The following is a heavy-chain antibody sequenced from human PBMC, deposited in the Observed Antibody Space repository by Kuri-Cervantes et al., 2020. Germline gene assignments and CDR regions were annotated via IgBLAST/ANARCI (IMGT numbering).Heavy chain of an antibody. D-gene: IGHD3-16*01. CDR2: IHANSGGT. CDR1: GYTFTGYY. V-gene: IGHV1-2*02. J-gene: IGHJ4*02. CDR3: ARAAGGNPNDY. Sequence: ASVKVSCKASGYTFTGYYIRWVRQAPGQGLEWMGWIHANSGGTNYAQKLQGRVAMTRDTSISTAYMELRRLRSDDTAVYYCARAAGGNPNDYWGQGTLVTVSS.